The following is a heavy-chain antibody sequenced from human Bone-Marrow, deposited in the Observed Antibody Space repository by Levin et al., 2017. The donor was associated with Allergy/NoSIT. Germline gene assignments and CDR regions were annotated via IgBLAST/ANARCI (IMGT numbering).Heavy chain of an antibody. J-gene: IGHJ4*01. CDR3: AGYHTRVYDYPVDC. CDR1: GLIFSNYA. D-gene: IGHD2-15*01. V-gene: IGHV3-23*01. Sequence: GGSLRLSCAASGLIFSNYAMNWVRQAPGKGLEWVSQISGSGSNKHYADSVRGRFTFSRANSNNTVYLQMNSLRAEDTAVYYCAGYHTRVYDYPVDCWRHGTLVTVSS. CDR2: ISGSGSNK.